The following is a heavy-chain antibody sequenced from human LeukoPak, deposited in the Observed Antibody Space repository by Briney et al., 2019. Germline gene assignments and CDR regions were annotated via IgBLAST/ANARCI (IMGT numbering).Heavy chain of an antibody. J-gene: IGHJ3*01. CDR2: INTDGSST. CDR1: GFTFRSYW. CDR3: AREGV. Sequence: GGSLRLSCAASGFTFRSYWMQWVRHAPGKGLVCVSRINTDGSSTTYADSVKGRFTISRDNAKNTLYLQMNSLRAEDTAVYYCAREGVWGQGTMVTVSS. V-gene: IGHV3-74*01.